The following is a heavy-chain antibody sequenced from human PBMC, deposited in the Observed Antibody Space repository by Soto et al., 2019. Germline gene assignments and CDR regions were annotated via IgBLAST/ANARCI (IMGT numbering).Heavy chain of an antibody. CDR1: GDSINSGDYY. CDR2: SFYSGIT. CDR3: ARWSGVGVGGMDV. D-gene: IGHD3-10*01. J-gene: IGHJ6*02. V-gene: IGHV4-30-4*01. Sequence: QVQLQESGPRLVKPLQTLSLTCTVSGDSINSGDYYWSWIRQPPGRGLEWVGYSFYSGITDYNPSLKSRMTISRATSKNQFSLRLNSVTAADTAVYFCARWSGVGVGGMDVWGQGTTVSVSS.